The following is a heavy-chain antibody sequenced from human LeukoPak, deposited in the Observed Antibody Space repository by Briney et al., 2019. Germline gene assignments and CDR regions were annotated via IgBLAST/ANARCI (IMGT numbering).Heavy chain of an antibody. D-gene: IGHD3/OR15-3a*01. CDR3: ATAMDWGSRWYFDL. J-gene: IGHJ2*01. CDR2: ISYSGST. CDR1: GASINNYY. V-gene: IGHV4-59*01. Sequence: SETLSLTCTVSGASINNYYWNWIRQPPGKGLEWIGYISYSGSTNYSPSLRSRVSMSLDTSKNQSSLRLNSVTAADTAVYYCATAMDWGSRWYFDLWGRGTLVTVSS.